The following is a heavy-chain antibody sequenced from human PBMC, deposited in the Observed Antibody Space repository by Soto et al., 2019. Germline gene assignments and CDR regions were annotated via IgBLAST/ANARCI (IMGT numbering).Heavy chain of an antibody. Sequence: EVELLESGGTLEQPGGSLRLSCTASGFRFSNYAMSWVRQAPGKGLEGVSGISGRGSSPYYADSVKGRFTISRDNSKNTLYLQMNSLRAEDTAVYYCAKGEADYYYYMDVWGKGTTVTVSS. J-gene: IGHJ6*03. V-gene: IGHV3-23*01. CDR2: ISGRGSSP. CDR1: GFRFSNYA. D-gene: IGHD6-13*01. CDR3: AKGEADYYYYMDV.